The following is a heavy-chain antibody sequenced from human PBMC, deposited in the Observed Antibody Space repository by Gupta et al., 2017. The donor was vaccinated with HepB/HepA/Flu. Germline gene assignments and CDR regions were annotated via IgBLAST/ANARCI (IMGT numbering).Heavy chain of an antibody. CDR3: AKQGGAYNYDIFDY. D-gene: IGHD1-1*01. V-gene: IGHV3-23*01. Sequence: QAPGKGLEWVSAISDSGGSTNYADSVKGRFTISRDNSKNTLYLQMNSLRVEDTAVYYCAKQGGAYNYDIFDYWGQGTLVTVSS. CDR2: ISDSGGST. J-gene: IGHJ4*02.